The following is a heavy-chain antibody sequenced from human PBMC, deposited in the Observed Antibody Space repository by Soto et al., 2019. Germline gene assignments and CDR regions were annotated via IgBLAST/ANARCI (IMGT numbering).Heavy chain of an antibody. J-gene: IGHJ6*02. CDR2: ISSSSSYI. CDR1: GFTFSSYS. CDR3: ARAVSSGYYFTPICGGCGMDV. Sequence: GGSLRLSCAASGFTFSSYSMNWVRQAPGKGLEWVSSISSSSSYIYYADSVKGRFTISRDNAKNSLYLQMNSLRAEDTAVYYCARAVSSGYYFTPICGGCGMDVWGQGTTVTVSS. V-gene: IGHV3-21*01. D-gene: IGHD3-22*01.